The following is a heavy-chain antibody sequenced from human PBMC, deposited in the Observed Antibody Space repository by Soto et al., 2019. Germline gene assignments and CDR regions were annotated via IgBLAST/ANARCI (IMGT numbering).Heavy chain of an antibody. CDR1: GFSASSNGAR. V-gene: IGHV2-5*02. J-gene: IGHJ4*02. CDR3: VHGTLGSFGHVYFDY. D-gene: IGHD3-3*02. CDR2: IYWDDDK. Sequence: QITLKESGPPLVKPTQTLTLTCSLSGFSASSNGARVGWIRQPPGKALEWLAIIYWDDDKHYNPSLKTRLTITKDTSKNQVVLTVTDMDPVDTATYYCVHGTLGSFGHVYFDYWGPGTLVTVSS.